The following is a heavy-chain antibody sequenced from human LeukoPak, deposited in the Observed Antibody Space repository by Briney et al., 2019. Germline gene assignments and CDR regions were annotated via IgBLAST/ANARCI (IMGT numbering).Heavy chain of an antibody. J-gene: IGHJ4*02. V-gene: IGHV1-2*06. Sequence: ASVKVSCKASGYTFTDYYMHWVRQAPGQGLEWMGRINPNSGGTNLAQSFQGRVTMTRDTSISTAYMDLSRLRFDDTAVYYCARQRSGYVVDYWGQGTLVTVSS. D-gene: IGHD3-3*01. CDR1: GYTFTDYY. CDR3: ARQRSGYVVDY. CDR2: INPNSGGT.